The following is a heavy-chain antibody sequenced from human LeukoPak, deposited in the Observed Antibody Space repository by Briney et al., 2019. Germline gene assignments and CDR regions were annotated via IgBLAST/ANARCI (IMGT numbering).Heavy chain of an antibody. D-gene: IGHD6-19*01. Sequence: GGSLRLSCAASGFTFNNHWMHWVRQVPGKGLVWVSRINSDGSSTTYADSVKGRFTISRDNSKNTLYLQMNSLRAEDTAVYYCAKGRGRGSSGWYYFDYWGQGTLVTVSS. CDR2: INSDGSST. CDR1: GFTFNNHW. J-gene: IGHJ4*02. CDR3: AKGRGRGSSGWYYFDY. V-gene: IGHV3-74*03.